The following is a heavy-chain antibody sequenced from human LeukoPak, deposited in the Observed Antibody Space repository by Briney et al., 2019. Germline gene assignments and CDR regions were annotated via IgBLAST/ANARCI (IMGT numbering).Heavy chain of an antibody. J-gene: IGHJ4*02. Sequence: PSETLSLTCAVYGGSFSGYYWSWIRQPPGKGLEWIGEINHSGGTNYNPSLKSRVTISVDTSKNQFSLKLSSVTAADTAVYYCARGLVGARYFDYWGQGTLVTVSS. D-gene: IGHD1-26*01. CDR1: GGSFSGYY. CDR2: INHSGGT. CDR3: ARGLVGARYFDY. V-gene: IGHV4-34*01.